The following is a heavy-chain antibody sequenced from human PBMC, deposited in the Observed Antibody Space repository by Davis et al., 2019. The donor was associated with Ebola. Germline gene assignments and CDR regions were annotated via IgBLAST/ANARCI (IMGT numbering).Heavy chain of an antibody. CDR1: GFTVSSNY. D-gene: IGHD2/OR15-2a*01. CDR3: ARGRPFF. J-gene: IGHJ4*02. CDR2: INHSGST. Sequence: GSLRLSCAASGFTVSSNYMSWVRQAPGKGLEWIGEINHSGSTNYNPSLKSRFTISVDTSKNQFSLNLRSMTAADTAMYYCARGRPFFWSQGTLVTVSS. V-gene: IGHV4-34*01.